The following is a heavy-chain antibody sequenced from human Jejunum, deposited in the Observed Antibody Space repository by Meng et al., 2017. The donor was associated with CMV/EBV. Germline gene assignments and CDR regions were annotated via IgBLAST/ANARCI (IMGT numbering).Heavy chain of an antibody. J-gene: IGHJ4*02. V-gene: IGHV4-39*07. D-gene: IGHD2-2*01. CDR3: AADISTAWFYY. CDR1: GDSISSGRHF. Sequence: QVQLQESGQGLVKPSEPLSLPCTVSGDSISSGRHFWGWIRQAPGKGLEWIATIHYTETTHYNPSLKSRITISVDTSKNQISLKVNSVTAADTAMYYCAADISTAWFYYWGQGTLVTVSS. CDR2: IHYTETT.